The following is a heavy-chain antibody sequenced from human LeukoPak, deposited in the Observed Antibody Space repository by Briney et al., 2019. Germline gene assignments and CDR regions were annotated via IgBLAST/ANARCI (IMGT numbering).Heavy chain of an antibody. V-gene: IGHV3-23*01. CDR1: GFTFSSYA. J-gene: IGHJ4*02. D-gene: IGHD1-26*01. CDR2: ISGSGGST. CDR3: AKNGGLVGTTPIDY. Sequence: GRSLRLSCAASGFTFSSYAMSWVRQAPGKGLEWVSGISGSGGSTYYADSVKGRFTISRDNSKNTLYLQMNSLRAEDTAVYYCAKNGGLVGTTPIDYWGQGTLVTVSS.